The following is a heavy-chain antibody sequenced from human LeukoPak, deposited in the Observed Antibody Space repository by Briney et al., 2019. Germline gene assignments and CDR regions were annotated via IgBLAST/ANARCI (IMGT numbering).Heavy chain of an antibody. J-gene: IGHJ4*02. Sequence: PGGSLRLSCAASGFTFSSYEMNWVRQSLGKGLEWISYITRSGNTIYYADSVKGRFTISRDNGKNSLYLQMNSLGAEDTAVYYCAREETGDYFDYWGQGTLVTVSS. V-gene: IGHV3-48*03. CDR3: AREETGDYFDY. CDR2: ITRSGNTI. D-gene: IGHD1-1*01. CDR1: GFTFSSYE.